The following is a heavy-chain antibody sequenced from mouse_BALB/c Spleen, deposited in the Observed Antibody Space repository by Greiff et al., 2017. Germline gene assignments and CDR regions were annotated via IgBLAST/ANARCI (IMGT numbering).Heavy chain of an antibody. Sequence: VQVVESGAELARPGASVKLSCKASGYTFTSYWMQWVKQRPGQGLEWIGAIYPGDGDTRYTQKFKGKATLTADKSSSTAYMQLSSLASEDSAVYYCAREDGNYADYWGQGTTLTVSS. CDR1: GYTFTSYW. V-gene: IGHV1-87*01. CDR2: IYPGDGDT. D-gene: IGHD2-1*01. CDR3: AREDGNYADY. J-gene: IGHJ2*01.